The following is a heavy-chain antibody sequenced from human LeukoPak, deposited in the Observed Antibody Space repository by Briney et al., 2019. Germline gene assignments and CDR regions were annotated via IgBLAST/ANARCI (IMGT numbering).Heavy chain of an antibody. D-gene: IGHD2-21*01. CDR1: GGSFSGYY. CDR2: INHSGST. V-gene: IGHV4-34*01. Sequence: SETLSLTCAVYGGSFSGYYWSWIRQPPGKGLEWIGEINHSGSTNYNPSLKSRVTISVDTSKNQFSLKLSSVTAADTAVYYCARDAAYCGGDCYLFDIWGQGTMVTVSS. CDR3: ARDAAYCGGDCYLFDI. J-gene: IGHJ3*02.